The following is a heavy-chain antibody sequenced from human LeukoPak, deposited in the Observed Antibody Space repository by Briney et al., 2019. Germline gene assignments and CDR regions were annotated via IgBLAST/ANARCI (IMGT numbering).Heavy chain of an antibody. J-gene: IGHJ6*02. D-gene: IGHD3-3*01. CDR1: GYTFTSYA. V-gene: IGHV1-3*01. Sequence: ASVKVSCKASGYTFTSYAMHWARQAPGQRLEWMGWINAGNGNTKYSQKFQGRVTITRDTSASTAYMELSSLRSEDTAVYYCARSSFGVVTTYYYYYGMDVWGQGTTVTVSS. CDR3: ARSSFGVVTTYYYYYGMDV. CDR2: INAGNGNT.